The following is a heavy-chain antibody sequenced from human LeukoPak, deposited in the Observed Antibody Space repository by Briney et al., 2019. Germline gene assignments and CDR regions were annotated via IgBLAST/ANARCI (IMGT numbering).Heavy chain of an antibody. J-gene: IGHJ5*02. CDR1: GGSISCSSYY. CDR2: IYYSGST. D-gene: IGHD3-3*01. Sequence: SETLSLTCTVSGGSISCSSYYWGWIRQPPGKGLEWIGSIYYSGSTYYNPSLKSRVTISVDTSKNQFSLKLSSVTAADTAVYYCARAEEYYDFWSGYYRSSWFDPWGQGTLVTVSS. CDR3: ARAEEYYDFWSGYYRSSWFDP. V-gene: IGHV4-39*07.